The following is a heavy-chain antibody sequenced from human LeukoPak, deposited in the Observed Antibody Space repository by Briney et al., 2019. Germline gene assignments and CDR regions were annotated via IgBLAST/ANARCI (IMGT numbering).Heavy chain of an antibody. D-gene: IGHD3-10*01. CDR3: ARDPSYGSGSRYAFDI. J-gene: IGHJ3*02. CDR1: GYTFTSYY. CDR2: INPSGGST. Sequence: SVKVSCKASGYTFTSYYMHWVRQAPGQGLEWMGIINPSGGSTSYAQKFQGRVTMTRDMSTSTVYMELSSLRSEDTAVYYCARDPSYGSGSRYAFDIWGQGTMVTVSS. V-gene: IGHV1-46*01.